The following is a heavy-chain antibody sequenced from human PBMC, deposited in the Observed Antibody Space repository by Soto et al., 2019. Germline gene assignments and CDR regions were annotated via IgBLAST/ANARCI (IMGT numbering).Heavy chain of an antibody. D-gene: IGHD1-20*01. CDR1: GGSISSYY. CDR2: IYYSGST. V-gene: IGHV4-59*01. CDR3: ARAQEDNWKGKGGNWFDP. Sequence: QVQLQESGPGLVKPSETLSLTCTVSGGSISSYYWSWIRQPPGKGLEWIGYIYYSGSTNYNPSLKRRVTIPVDTSKNQFSLKLSSVTAADTAVYYCARAQEDNWKGKGGNWFDPWGQGTLVTVSS. J-gene: IGHJ5*02.